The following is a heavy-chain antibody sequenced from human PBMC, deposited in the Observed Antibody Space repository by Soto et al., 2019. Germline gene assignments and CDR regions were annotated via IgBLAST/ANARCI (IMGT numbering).Heavy chain of an antibody. Sequence: GGSLRLSCAASGLTFSNYWMHWVRQAPGKGLVWVSRINSDGSSTSYADSVKGRFTISRDNAKHTLYLQMNGLRVEDTGICYCAALDYGENWGQGTLVTVSS. CDR2: INSDGSST. CDR1: GLTFSNYW. V-gene: IGHV3-74*01. CDR3: AALDYGEN. J-gene: IGHJ4*02. D-gene: IGHD4-17*01.